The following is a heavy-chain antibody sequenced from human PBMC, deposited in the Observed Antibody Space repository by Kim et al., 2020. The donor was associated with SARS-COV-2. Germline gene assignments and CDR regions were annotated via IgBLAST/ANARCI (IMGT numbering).Heavy chain of an antibody. Sequence: PALQSRVTISVDTSKNQFSLKLSSVTAADTAVYYCARGHARGTRFGVDYWGQGTLVTVSS. CDR3: ARGHARGTRFGVDY. J-gene: IGHJ4*02. D-gene: IGHD3-10*01. V-gene: IGHV4-34*01.